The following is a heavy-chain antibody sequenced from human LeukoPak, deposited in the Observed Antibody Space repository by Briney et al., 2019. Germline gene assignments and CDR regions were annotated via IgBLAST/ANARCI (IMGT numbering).Heavy chain of an antibody. J-gene: IGHJ4*02. V-gene: IGHV5-51*01. Sequence: GESLKISCKISGYRLTDNWIGWVRQVPGKGLEWMGLIYPGDPDTRYSPSFQGQVTFSVDMSISTAYLQLSGLRASDTAIYYCVRFGLTSSLDYWGQGTLVTVSS. CDR2: IYPGDPDT. CDR3: VRFGLTSSLDY. D-gene: IGHD6-13*01. CDR1: GYRLTDNW.